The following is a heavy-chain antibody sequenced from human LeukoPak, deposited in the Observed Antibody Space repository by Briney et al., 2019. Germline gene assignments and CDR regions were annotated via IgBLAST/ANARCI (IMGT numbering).Heavy chain of an antibody. D-gene: IGHD6-6*01. Sequence: ASVKVSCKASGHTFTVYYMHWVRQAPGQGLEWMGWINPNSGNINYAQKFEGRVTMTRDTSISTAYMELSRLRSDDTAVYYCVRDVSIAARPDYWGQGTLVTVSS. CDR1: GHTFTVYY. CDR3: VRDVSIAARPDY. J-gene: IGHJ4*02. CDR2: INPNSGNI. V-gene: IGHV1-2*02.